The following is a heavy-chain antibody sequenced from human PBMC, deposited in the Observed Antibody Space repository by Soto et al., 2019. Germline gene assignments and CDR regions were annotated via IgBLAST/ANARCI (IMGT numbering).Heavy chain of an antibody. Sequence: GSLRLSGAASGFTVSDYYMSWMRPAPGKGLEWVSYISSISSYTNYADSVKGRFTISRDNAKNSLYLQMNSLRAEDTAVYYCARGAMIVDLFDFDYWGQGTLVTVSS. CDR2: ISSISSYT. CDR3: ARGAMIVDLFDFDY. D-gene: IGHD3-22*01. CDR1: GFTVSDYY. V-gene: IGHV3-11*06. J-gene: IGHJ4*02.